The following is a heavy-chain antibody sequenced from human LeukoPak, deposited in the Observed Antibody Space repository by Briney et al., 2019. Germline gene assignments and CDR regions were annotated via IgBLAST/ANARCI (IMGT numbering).Heavy chain of an antibody. CDR3: ARGGYSSSWSFDH. V-gene: IGHV1-46*02. J-gene: IGHJ4*02. CDR2: INPSGGST. D-gene: IGHD6-13*01. Sequence: ASVKVSCKASGYTFNSYYMHWVRQAPGQGLEWMGIINPSGGSTSYAQKFQGRVNLTRDTSTSTVYMELSSLRSADTAIYYCARGGYSSSWSFDHWGQGTLVTVSS. CDR1: GYTFNSYY.